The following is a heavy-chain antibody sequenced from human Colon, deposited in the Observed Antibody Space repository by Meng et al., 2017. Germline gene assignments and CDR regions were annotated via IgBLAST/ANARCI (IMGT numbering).Heavy chain of an antibody. Sequence: EVQLVESGGGLVEPGGSLRLSCAASGFTFISYIMNWVRQAPGKGLEWVSSISSSGSYIYYADSVKGRFIISRDNAKNSLYLQMNSLRAEDTAVYYCARDHPGPLGYWGQGALVTVSS. J-gene: IGHJ4*02. CDR2: ISSSGSYI. V-gene: IGHV3-21*01. D-gene: IGHD7-27*01. CDR1: GFTFISYI. CDR3: ARDHPGPLGY.